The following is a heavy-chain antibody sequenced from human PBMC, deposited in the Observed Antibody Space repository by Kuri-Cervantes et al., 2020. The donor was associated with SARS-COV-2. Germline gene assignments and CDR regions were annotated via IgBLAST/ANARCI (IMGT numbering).Heavy chain of an antibody. CDR2: IGPVGDT. D-gene: IGHD3-3*01. CDR3: ARDYYDFWSGYYRGVVGCGY. V-gene: IGHV3-13*01. CDR1: GFTFSDYD. J-gene: IGHJ4*02. Sequence: GESLKISCAASGFTFSDYDMHWVRQVTGKGLEWVSAIGPVGDTHYPGSVKGRFTISRDNAKNSLYLQMNSLRAEDTAVYYCARDYYDFWSGYYRGVVGCGYWGQGTLVTVSS.